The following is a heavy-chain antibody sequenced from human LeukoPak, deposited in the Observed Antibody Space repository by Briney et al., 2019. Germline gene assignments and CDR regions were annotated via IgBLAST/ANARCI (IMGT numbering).Heavy chain of an antibody. Sequence: SVKVSCKASGGTFSSYAISWVRQAPGQGLEWMGGIIPIFGTANYAQKFQGRVTITADESTSTAYMELSSLRSEDTAVYYCARALAPGVTDAFDIWGQGTMVTVSS. D-gene: IGHD5-18*01. V-gene: IGHV1-69*13. CDR3: ARALAPGVTDAFDI. CDR2: IIPIFGTA. CDR1: GGTFSSYA. J-gene: IGHJ3*02.